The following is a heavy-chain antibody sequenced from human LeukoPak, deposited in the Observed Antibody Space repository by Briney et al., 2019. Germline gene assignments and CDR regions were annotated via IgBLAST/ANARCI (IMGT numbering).Heavy chain of an antibody. CDR3: ARAARITFFGVAFPYYYGMDV. V-gene: IGHV4-34*01. J-gene: IGHJ6*04. D-gene: IGHD3-3*01. Sequence: SETLSLTCAVYGGSFSGYYWSWIRQPPGKGLEWIGEINHSGSTNYNPSLKSRVTISVDTSKNQFSLKLSSVTAADTAVYYCARAARITFFGVAFPYYYGMDVGAKGTRVTVSS. CDR1: GGSFSGYY. CDR2: INHSGST.